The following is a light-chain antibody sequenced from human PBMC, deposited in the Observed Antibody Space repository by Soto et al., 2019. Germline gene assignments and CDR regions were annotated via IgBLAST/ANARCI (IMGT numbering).Light chain of an antibody. CDR3: QQRSNWPPGYT. Sequence: EIVLTQSPATLSLSPGERATLSCRASQSVSSCLAWYQRKPGQAPRLLIYDASNRATGIPARFSGSGSGTDCTLIISSLEPEDFAVYYWQQRSNWPPGYTFGQGTKLEIK. CDR2: DAS. V-gene: IGKV3-11*01. CDR1: QSVSSC. J-gene: IGKJ2*01.